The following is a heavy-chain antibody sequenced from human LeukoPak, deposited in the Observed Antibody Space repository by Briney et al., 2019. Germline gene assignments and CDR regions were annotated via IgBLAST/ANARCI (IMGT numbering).Heavy chain of an antibody. CDR3: ARRPRVRGFYYMDV. CDR1: GYSISSGYY. V-gene: IGHV4-38-2*02. CDR2: IYHSGST. J-gene: IGHJ6*03. D-gene: IGHD3-10*01. Sequence: SETLSLTCTVSGYSISSGYYWGWIRQPPGKGLEWIGSIYHSGSTYYNPSLKSRVTISVDTSKNQFSLKLSSVTAADTAVYYCARRPRVRGFYYMDVWGKGTTVTISS.